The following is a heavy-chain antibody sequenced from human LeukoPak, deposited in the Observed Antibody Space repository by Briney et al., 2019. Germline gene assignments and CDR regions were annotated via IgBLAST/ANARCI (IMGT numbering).Heavy chain of an antibody. CDR1: GFTFGDYA. CDR2: IRSKAYGGTT. V-gene: IGHV3-49*04. Sequence: GGSLRLSCTASGFTFGDYAMSWDRQAPGKGLEWVGFIRSKAYGGTTEYAASVKGRFTISRDDSKSIAYLQMNSLKTEDTAVYYCTVANSGYGYFDYWGQGTLVTVSS. J-gene: IGHJ4*02. D-gene: IGHD5-12*01. CDR3: TVANSGYGYFDY.